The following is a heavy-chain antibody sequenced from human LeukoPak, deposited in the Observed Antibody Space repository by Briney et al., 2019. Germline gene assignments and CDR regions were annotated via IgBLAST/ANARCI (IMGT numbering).Heavy chain of an antibody. J-gene: IGHJ4*02. Sequence: SETLSLTCTVSGDSIVTDYWSWIRQPAGKGLEWIGRIYISGSTNYNPSLKSRVTVSVDMSKNQFSLKLSSVTAADTAVYYCAAAERRGVGSVSYHAIEYWGQGTLVTVSS. D-gene: IGHD3-10*01. CDR3: AAAERRGVGSVSYHAIEY. V-gene: IGHV4-4*07. CDR2: IYISGST. CDR1: GDSIVTDY.